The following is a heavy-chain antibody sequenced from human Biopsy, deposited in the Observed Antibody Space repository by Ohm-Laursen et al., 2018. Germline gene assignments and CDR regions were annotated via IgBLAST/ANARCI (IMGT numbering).Heavy chain of an antibody. CDR2: IIPMFGTA. V-gene: IGHV1-69*13. D-gene: IGHD1-26*01. CDR1: GYSFTSYY. Sequence: ASVKVSCKASGYSFTSYYMHWVRQAPGRGLEWMGGIIPMFGTANYAQMFQGRVTISADESTSTSYMELSSLTTEDTAIYYCARGPHSGSHSCFDYWGRGTLVTVSS. CDR3: ARGPHSGSHSCFDY. J-gene: IGHJ4*02.